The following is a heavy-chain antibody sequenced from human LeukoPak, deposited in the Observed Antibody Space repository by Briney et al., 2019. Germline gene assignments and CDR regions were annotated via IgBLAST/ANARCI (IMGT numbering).Heavy chain of an antibody. CDR2: IYPGDSDT. J-gene: IGHJ1*01. CDR1: GYSFTSYW. V-gene: IGHV5-51*01. Sequence: PGESLKISCKGSGYSFTSYWIGWVRQVPGKGLEWMGIIYPGDSDTRYSPSFQGQVTISADKSISTAYLQWSSLKASDTAMYYCARYTRGTAAGTPGYFQHWGQGTLVTVSS. CDR3: ARYTRGTAAGTPGYFQH. D-gene: IGHD6-13*01.